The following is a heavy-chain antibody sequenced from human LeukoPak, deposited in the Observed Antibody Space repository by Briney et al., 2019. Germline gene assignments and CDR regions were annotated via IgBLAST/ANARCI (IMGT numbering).Heavy chain of an antibody. CDR2: MNPNSGNT. D-gene: IGHD6-13*01. J-gene: IGHJ6*02. CDR3: ASPASSWYVRYYCYGMDV. CDR1: GYTFTSYD. V-gene: IGHV1-8*01. Sequence: ASVKVSCKASGYTFTSYDINWVRQATGQGLEWMGWMNPNSGNTGYAQKFQGRVTMTRNTSISTAYMELSSLRSEDTAVYYCASPASSWYVRYYCYGMDVWGQGTTVTVSS.